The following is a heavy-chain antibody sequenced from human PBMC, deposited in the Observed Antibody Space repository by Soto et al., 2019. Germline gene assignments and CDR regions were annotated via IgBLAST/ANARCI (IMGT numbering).Heavy chain of an antibody. CDR2: IYYNGNT. Sequence: QVQLQESGPGLVKPSETLSLTCNVSGGSINSYYWNWLRQPPGQGLEWIAYIYYNGNTDSNPSLESRVTISLDTPKNQLSLKLSSVTAADTVVYYWARGYHGNSYANFDYWGQGILATVSS. CDR1: GGSINSYY. CDR3: ARGYHGNSYANFDY. V-gene: IGHV4-59*01. D-gene: IGHD5-18*01. J-gene: IGHJ4*02.